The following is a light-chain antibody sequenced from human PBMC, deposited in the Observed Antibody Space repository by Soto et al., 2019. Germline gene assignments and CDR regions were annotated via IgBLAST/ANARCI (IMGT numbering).Light chain of an antibody. Sequence: AIQMTHSPSSLSASVGDRVTITCRASQGIRNDLGWYQQKPGKAPKLLIYAASSLQSGVPSRFSGSGSGTDFTLTISSPQPEDFATYYCLPDYNYPWTFGQGTKVDIK. CDR3: LPDYNYPWT. V-gene: IGKV1-6*01. CDR1: QGIRND. CDR2: AAS. J-gene: IGKJ1*01.